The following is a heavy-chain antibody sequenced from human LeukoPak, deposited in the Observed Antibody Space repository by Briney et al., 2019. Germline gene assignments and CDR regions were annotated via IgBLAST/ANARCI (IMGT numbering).Heavy chain of an antibody. J-gene: IGHJ4*02. CDR1: GFTFSSYW. V-gene: IGHV3-7*01. CDR3: ARVKSGSYPRGKYYFDY. D-gene: IGHD1-26*01. Sequence: GGSLRLSCAASGFTFSSYWMSWVRQAPGKGLEWVANIKQDGSEKYYVDSVKGRFTISRDNAKNSLYLQMNSLRAEDTAVYYCARVKSGSYPRGKYYFDYWGQGTLVTVSS. CDR2: IKQDGSEK.